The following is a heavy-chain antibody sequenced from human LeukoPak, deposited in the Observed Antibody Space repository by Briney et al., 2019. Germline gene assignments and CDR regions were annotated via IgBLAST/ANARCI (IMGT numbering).Heavy chain of an antibody. CDR3: AREEARYYYGMDV. Sequence: GGSLRLSCAASGFTFSSYAMHWVRQAPGKGLEWVAVISYDGSNKYYADSVKGRFTISRDNSKNTLYLQTNSLRAEDTAVYYCAREEARYYYGMDVWGQGTTVTVSS. CDR2: ISYDGSNK. CDR1: GFTFSSYA. J-gene: IGHJ6*02. V-gene: IGHV3-30-3*01. D-gene: IGHD6-6*01.